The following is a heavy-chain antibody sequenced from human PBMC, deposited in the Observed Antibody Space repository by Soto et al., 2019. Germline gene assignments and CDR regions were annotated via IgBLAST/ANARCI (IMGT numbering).Heavy chain of an antibody. CDR2: INHVGGT. CDR1: GGFISESY. V-gene: IGHV4-34*01. D-gene: IGHD3-16*01. J-gene: IGHJ5*02. Sequence: SAILSLTCPVYGGFISESYWPLIRHPPGKGLEWIGEINHVGGTNYNPSLKSRVTMSVDTSQNQFSLRLISVTAADTAMYFCVRIRYQLPSSVLWLDPWGQGPPVTVSS. CDR3: VRIRYQLPSSVLWLDP.